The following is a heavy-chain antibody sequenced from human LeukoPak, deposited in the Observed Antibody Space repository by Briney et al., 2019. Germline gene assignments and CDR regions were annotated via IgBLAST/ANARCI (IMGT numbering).Heavy chain of an antibody. CDR2: IYKGGST. J-gene: IGHJ6*03. D-gene: IGHD5-24*01. CDR1: GGSISSSRWY. CDR3: ASPKDEYYYFMDV. Sequence: SETLSLTCSVSGGSISSSRWYWGWVRQPPGKGLEWIGSIYKGGSTYYNPSLKGRVTISVDTSKNQFSLKLDSVTVADTAVYYRASPKDEYYYFMDVWGKGTTVTVSS. V-gene: IGHV4-39*01.